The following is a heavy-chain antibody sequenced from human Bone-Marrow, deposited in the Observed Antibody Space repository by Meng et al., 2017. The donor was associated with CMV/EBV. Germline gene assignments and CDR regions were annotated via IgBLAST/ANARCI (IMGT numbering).Heavy chain of an antibody. Sequence: ASVKVSCKASGYTFTGYNIHWVRQAPGQGLDWMGWINPHSGDTKYAEKFQGRVTLTRDTSISTAYLELSRLTSDDTAVFFCARLFHTTLGTNYYYGMDVWGQGTTVTSP. D-gene: IGHD3/OR15-3a*01. J-gene: IGHJ6*02. CDR2: INPHSGDT. CDR1: GYTFTGYN. V-gene: IGHV1-2*02. CDR3: ARLFHTTLGTNYYYGMDV.